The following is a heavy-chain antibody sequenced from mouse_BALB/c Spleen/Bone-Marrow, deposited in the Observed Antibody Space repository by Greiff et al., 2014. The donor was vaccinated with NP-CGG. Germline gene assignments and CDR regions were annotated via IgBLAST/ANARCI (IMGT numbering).Heavy chain of an antibody. CDR2: IGVGGTYT. V-gene: IGHV5-6*01. CDR1: GFTFSGFG. Sequence: EVQVVESGGDLVKPGGSLKLSCAASGFTFSGFGMSWVRQSPDKRLEWVATIGVGGTYTYYPDSVKGRFTIPRDNAKNTLYLRMSSLKSEDTAMYYCARPFTTVVATVFAYWGQGTLVTVSA. D-gene: IGHD1-1*01. J-gene: IGHJ3*01. CDR3: ARPFTTVVATVFAY.